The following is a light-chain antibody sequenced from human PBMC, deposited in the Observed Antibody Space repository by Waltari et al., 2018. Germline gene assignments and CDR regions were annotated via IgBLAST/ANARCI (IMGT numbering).Light chain of an antibody. CDR2: WAS. V-gene: IGKV4-1*01. Sequence: DFVMTQSPDSLAVSLGERATINCKSTQGVLYSSNNKNYLAWYQQKPGQPPKRLIPWASTRESGVPDRFSGSGSGTDFTLTISSLQAEDVAVYYCQQYDNLPLTFGGGSKV. J-gene: IGKJ4*01. CDR1: QGVLYSSNNKNY. CDR3: QQYDNLPLT.